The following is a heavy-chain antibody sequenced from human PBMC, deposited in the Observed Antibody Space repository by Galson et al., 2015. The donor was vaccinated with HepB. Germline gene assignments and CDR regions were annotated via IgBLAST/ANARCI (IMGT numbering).Heavy chain of an antibody. CDR3: ARVGGATTLDYYYYYMDV. D-gene: IGHD1-26*01. Sequence: SVKVSCKASGYTFTSYDINWVRQATGQGLEWMGWMNPNSGNTGYAQKFQGRVTMTRNTSISTAYMELSSLRSEDTAVYHCARVGGATTLDYYYYYMDVWGKGTTVTVSS. V-gene: IGHV1-8*01. J-gene: IGHJ6*03. CDR2: MNPNSGNT. CDR1: GYTFTSYD.